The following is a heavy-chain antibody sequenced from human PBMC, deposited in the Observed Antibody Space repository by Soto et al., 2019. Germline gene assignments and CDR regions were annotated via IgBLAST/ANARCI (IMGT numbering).Heavy chain of an antibody. J-gene: IGHJ4*02. Sequence: ASVKVSCKASTESFNNYGIAWVRQAPGQGLEWMGWISTYNGNTNTYHKKRFQGRFTMTSDSASDKAYMELRRLKADATADCYCVRGAQKNVSTSMGVWGQGTMVTVFS. CDR1: TESFNNYG. D-gene: IGHD3-10*01. CDR2: ISTYNGNTNT. V-gene: IGHV1-18*04. CDR3: VRGAQKNVSTSMGV.